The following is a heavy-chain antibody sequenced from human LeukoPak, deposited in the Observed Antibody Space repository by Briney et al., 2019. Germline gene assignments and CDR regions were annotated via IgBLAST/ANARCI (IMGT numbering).Heavy chain of an antibody. D-gene: IGHD2-2*01. CDR3: ARYCSSTSCSHFDAFDI. J-gene: IGHJ3*02. CDR2: IYYSGST. CDR1: GGSFSGYY. Sequence: SETLSLTCAVYGGSFSGYYWSWIRQPPGKGLEWIGYIYYSGSTNYNPSLKSRVTISVDTSKNQFSLKLSSVTAADTAVYYCARYCSSTSCSHFDAFDIWGQGTMVTVSS. V-gene: IGHV4-59*01.